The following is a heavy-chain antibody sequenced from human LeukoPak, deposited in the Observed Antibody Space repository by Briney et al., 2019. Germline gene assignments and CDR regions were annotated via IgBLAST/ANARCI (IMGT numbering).Heavy chain of an antibody. CDR1: GYTLTELS. Sequence: ASVKVSRKVSGYTLTELSMHWARQAPGKGLEWMGGFDPEDGETIYAQKYQGRVTMTEDTSTDTAYMELSSLRSEDTAVYYCATAINPVVVVAAADAFDIWGQGTMVTVSS. D-gene: IGHD2-15*01. J-gene: IGHJ3*02. CDR2: FDPEDGET. CDR3: ATAINPVVVVAAADAFDI. V-gene: IGHV1-24*01.